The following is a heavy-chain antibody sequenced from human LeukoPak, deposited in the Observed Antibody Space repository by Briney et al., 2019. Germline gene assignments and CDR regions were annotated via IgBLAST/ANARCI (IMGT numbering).Heavy chain of an antibody. Sequence: ASVKVSCKASGGTFSSYAISWVRQAPRQGLEWMGGIIPIFGTSNYAQKFQGRVTITADESTRTAYMELSSLRSEDTAVYYCARVTGGRYCSTTSCYMRGWFDPWGQGTLVTVSS. CDR3: ARVTGGRYCSTTSCYMRGWFDP. CDR2: IIPIFGTS. D-gene: IGHD2-2*02. J-gene: IGHJ5*02. V-gene: IGHV1-69*13. CDR1: GGTFSSYA.